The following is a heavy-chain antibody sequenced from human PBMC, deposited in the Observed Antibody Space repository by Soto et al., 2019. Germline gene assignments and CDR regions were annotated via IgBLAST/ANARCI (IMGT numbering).Heavy chain of an antibody. V-gene: IGHV4-30-2*01. CDR2: IYHSGST. CDR3: ARAIGWFGELLGGYYFDY. CDR1: GGSISSGGYS. J-gene: IGHJ4*02. D-gene: IGHD3-10*01. Sequence: QLQLQESGSGLVKPSQTLSLTCAVSGGSISSGGYSWSWIRQPPGKGLEWIGYIYHSGSTNYNPSLRIRVTISGDRSKNKFSLKLSSVTAADSAVYYCARAIGWFGELLGGYYFDYWGQGTLVTVSS.